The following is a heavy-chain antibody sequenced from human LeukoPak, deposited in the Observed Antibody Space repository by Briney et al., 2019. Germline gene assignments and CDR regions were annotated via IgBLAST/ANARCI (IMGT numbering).Heavy chain of an antibody. Sequence: GGSLRLSCAASGFTFSSYEMNWVRQAPGKGLEWVSYISSSGSTIYYADSVKGRFTISRDNAKNSLYLQMYSLRAEDTAVYYCASPFVVVTTGGVYWGQGTLVTVSS. CDR1: GFTFSSYE. CDR2: ISSSGSTI. D-gene: IGHD2-21*02. J-gene: IGHJ4*02. V-gene: IGHV3-48*03. CDR3: ASPFVVVTTGGVY.